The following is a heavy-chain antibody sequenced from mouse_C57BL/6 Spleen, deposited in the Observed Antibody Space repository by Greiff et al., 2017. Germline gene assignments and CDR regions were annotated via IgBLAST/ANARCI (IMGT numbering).Heavy chain of an antibody. CDR1: GFTFSNYW. D-gene: IGHD1-2*01. V-gene: IGHV6-3*01. CDR3: TTLTATGYFDY. Sequence: EVKLVESGGGLVQPGGSMKLSCAASGFTFSNYWMNWVRQSPEKGLEWVAQIRLKSNNYATHYAESVKGRFTISRDDSKSSVYLQMNNLRAEDTGIYYCTTLTATGYFDYWGQGTTLTVSS. J-gene: IGHJ2*01. CDR2: IRLKSNNYAT.